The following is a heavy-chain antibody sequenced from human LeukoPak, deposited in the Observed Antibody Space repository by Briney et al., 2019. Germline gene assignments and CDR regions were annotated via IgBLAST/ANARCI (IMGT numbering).Heavy chain of an antibody. CDR3: ARETRKGRGYSYGLFPYYYYMDV. D-gene: IGHD5-18*01. Sequence: TPSETLSLTCGVYGGSFSNYYWSCIRQSPGKGLEWIGEINYSGSTNYNPSLKSRVTISVDTSKNQFSLKLSSVTAADTAVYYCARETRKGRGYSYGLFPYYYYMDVWGKGTTVTVSS. CDR2: INYSGST. V-gene: IGHV4-34*01. J-gene: IGHJ6*03. CDR1: GGSFSNYY.